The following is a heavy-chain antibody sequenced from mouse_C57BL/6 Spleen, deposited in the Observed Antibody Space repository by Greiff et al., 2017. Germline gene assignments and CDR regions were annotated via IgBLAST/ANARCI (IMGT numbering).Heavy chain of an antibody. J-gene: IGHJ1*03. CDR1: GFTFSDYG. V-gene: IGHV5-17*01. D-gene: IGHD1-1*01. CDR3: AKWWYYGSSLLYFDV. Sequence: EVKLLVSGGGLVKPGGSLKLSCAASGFTFSDYGMHWVRQAPEKGLEWVAYISSGSSTIYYADTVKGRFTISRDNAKNTLFLQMTRLRSEDTAMYYCAKWWYYGSSLLYFDVWGTGTTVTVST. CDR2: ISSGSSTI.